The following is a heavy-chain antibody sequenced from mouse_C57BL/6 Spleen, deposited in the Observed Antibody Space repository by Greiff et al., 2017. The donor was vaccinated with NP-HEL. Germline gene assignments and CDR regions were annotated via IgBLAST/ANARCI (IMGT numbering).Heavy chain of an antibody. J-gene: IGHJ4*01. CDR1: GFTFSDYG. D-gene: IGHD2-2*01. V-gene: IGHV5-17*01. CDR3: ARGYYGYGYAMDY. CDR2: ISSGSSTI. Sequence: EVMLVESGGGLVKPGGSLKLSCAASGFTFSDYGMHWVRQAPEKGLEWVAYISSGSSTIYYADTVKGRFTISRDNAKNTLFLQITSLRSDATAIYYCARGYYGYGYAMDYWGQGTSVTVSS.